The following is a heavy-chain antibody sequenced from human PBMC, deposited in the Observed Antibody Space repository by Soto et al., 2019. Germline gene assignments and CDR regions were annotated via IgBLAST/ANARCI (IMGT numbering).Heavy chain of an antibody. CDR1: GFTFRSYN. J-gene: IGHJ4*01. CDR3: ARGGTIAVTTIGDY. CDR2: ISSSSSTI. D-gene: IGHD5-12*01. V-gene: IGHV3-48*02. Sequence: DVQLVESGGGLVQPGGSLRLSCAASGFTFRSYNMNWVRQAPGKGLDWVSYISSSSSTIYYADSVKGRFTFSRDNAKNSLYLQMNSLRDDDTAMYYCARGGTIAVTTIGDYWGQGTLVTVSS.